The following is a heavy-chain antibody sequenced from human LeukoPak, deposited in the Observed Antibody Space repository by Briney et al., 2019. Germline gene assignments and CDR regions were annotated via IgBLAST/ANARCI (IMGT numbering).Heavy chain of an antibody. J-gene: IGHJ4*02. Sequence: PSETLSLTCAVYGGSFSGYYWSWIRQPPGKGLEWIGEINHSGSTNYNPSLKSRVTISVDTSKNQFSLKLSSVTAADTAVYYCARRRIAAAGTWFDYWGQGTLVTVSS. CDR2: INHSGST. CDR1: GGSFSGYY. V-gene: IGHV4-34*01. CDR3: ARRRIAAAGTWFDY. D-gene: IGHD6-13*01.